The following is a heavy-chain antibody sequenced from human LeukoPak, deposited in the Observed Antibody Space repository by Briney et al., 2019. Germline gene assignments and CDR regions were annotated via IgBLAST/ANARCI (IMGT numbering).Heavy chain of an antibody. J-gene: IGHJ1*01. D-gene: IGHD6-19*01. CDR3: AKESLGSAVAGTPEYLQH. CDR1: GFTFSSYG. Sequence: GGSLRLSCAASGFTFSSYGMHCVRQAPGKGLEWVAFIRYDGSNKYYADSVKGRFTISRDDSKNTLYLQMNSLRAEDTAVYYCAKESLGSAVAGTPEYLQHWGQGTLVTVSS. CDR2: IRYDGSNK. V-gene: IGHV3-30*02.